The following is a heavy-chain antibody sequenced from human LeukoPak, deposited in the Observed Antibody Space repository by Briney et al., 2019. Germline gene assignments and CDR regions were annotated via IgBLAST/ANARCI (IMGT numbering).Heavy chain of an antibody. CDR3: AKAFGNSAIRDY. J-gene: IGHJ4*02. CDR1: GYTLTELS. Sequence: ASVKVSCKVSGYTLTELSMHWVRQAPGKGLEWMGGFDPEDGETIYAQKFQGRVTMTEDTSTDTAYMELSSLRSEDTAVYYCAKAFGNSAIRDYWGQGTLVTVSS. CDR2: FDPEDGET. V-gene: IGHV1-24*01. D-gene: IGHD3-3*01.